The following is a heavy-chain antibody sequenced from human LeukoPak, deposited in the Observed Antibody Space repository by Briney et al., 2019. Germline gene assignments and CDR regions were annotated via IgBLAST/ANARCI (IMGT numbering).Heavy chain of an antibody. CDR1: RFTISSSY. Sequence: GGSLRLSCAASRFTISSSYMNWVRQAPGKGLEWVSVIYSGGSTYYADSVKGRFTISRDNSKNTLYLQMNSLRAEDTAVYYCATEINGYFDLWGRGTLVTVSS. J-gene: IGHJ2*01. V-gene: IGHV3-53*01. CDR2: IYSGGST. CDR3: ATEINGYFDL.